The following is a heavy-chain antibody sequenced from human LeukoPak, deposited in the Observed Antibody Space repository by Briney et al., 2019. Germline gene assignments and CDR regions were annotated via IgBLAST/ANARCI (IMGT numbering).Heavy chain of an antibody. D-gene: IGHD6-13*01. Sequence: MPSETLSLTCTVSGGSISSSSYYWGWIRQPPGKGLEWIGSIYYSGSTYYNPSLKSRVTISVDTSKNQFSLKLSSVTAADTAVYYCARDVGSSRNWFDPWGQGTLVTVSS. CDR2: IYYSGST. J-gene: IGHJ5*02. CDR1: GGSISSSSYY. V-gene: IGHV4-39*07. CDR3: ARDVGSSRNWFDP.